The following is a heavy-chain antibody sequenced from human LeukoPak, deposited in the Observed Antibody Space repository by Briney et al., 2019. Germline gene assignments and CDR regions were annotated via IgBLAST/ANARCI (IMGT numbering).Heavy chain of an antibody. J-gene: IGHJ4*02. CDR3: AKDLGGGTYNSY. CDR1: GYDFSRHG. D-gene: IGHD1-26*01. V-gene: IGHV3-30*02. CDR2: IRHDSNNK. Sequence: GGSLRLSCAASGYDFSRHGIHWVRQAPGKGLEWVTFIRHDSNNKYYADFVKGRFTISRDNSKNTLYLQMDSLRTEDTAVYYCAKDLGGGTYNSYWGQGTLVTVSS.